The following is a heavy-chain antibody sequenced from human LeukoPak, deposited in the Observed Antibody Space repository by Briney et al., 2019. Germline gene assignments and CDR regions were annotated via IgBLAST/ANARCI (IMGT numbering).Heavy chain of an antibody. V-gene: IGHV3-43D*03. J-gene: IGHJ4*02. CDR3: AKDSSGYYWDY. Sequence: PGGPLRLSCAASGFTFDDYAMHWVRQAPGKGLEWVSLISWDGGSTYYADSVKGRFTISRDNSKNSLYLQMNSLRAGDTALYYCAKDSSGYYWDYWGQGTLVTVSS. CDR1: GFTFDDYA. D-gene: IGHD3-22*01. CDR2: ISWDGGST.